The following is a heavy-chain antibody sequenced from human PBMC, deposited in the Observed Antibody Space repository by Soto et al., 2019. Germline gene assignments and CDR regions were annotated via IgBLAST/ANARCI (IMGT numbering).Heavy chain of an antibody. CDR3: ALAAAVPRYFDY. J-gene: IGHJ4*02. CDR2: INHSGST. Sequence: LSLTCAVYGGSFSGYSWSWIRQPPGKGLEWIGEINHSGSTNYNPSLKSRVTISVDTSKNQFSLKLSSVTAADTAVYYCALAAAVPRYFDYWGQGTLVTVSS. D-gene: IGHD6-13*01. CDR1: GGSFSGYS. V-gene: IGHV4-34*01.